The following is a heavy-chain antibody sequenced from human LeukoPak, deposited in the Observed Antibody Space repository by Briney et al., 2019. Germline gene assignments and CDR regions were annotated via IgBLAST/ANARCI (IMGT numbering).Heavy chain of an antibody. CDR3: ARGGYGSANWFDP. CDR1: GGTFSSYA. J-gene: IGHJ5*02. CDR2: IIPILGIA. V-gene: IGHV1-69*04. Sequence: SVKVSCTASGGTFSSYAISWVRQAPGQGLEWMGRIIPILGIANYAQKFQGRVTITTDESTSTAYMELSSLRSEDTAVYYCARGGYGSANWFDPWGQGTLVTVSS. D-gene: IGHD3-10*01.